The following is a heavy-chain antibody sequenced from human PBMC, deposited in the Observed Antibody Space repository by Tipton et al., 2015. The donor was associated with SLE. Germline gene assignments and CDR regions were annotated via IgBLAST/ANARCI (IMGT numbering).Heavy chain of an antibody. CDR1: GFTFSSYA. CDR2: IYSGGSST. J-gene: IGHJ1*01. V-gene: IGHV3-23*03. Sequence: SLRLSCAASGFTFSSYAMSWVRQAPGKGLEWVSVIYSGGSSTYYADSVKGRFTISRDNSKNTLYLQMNSLRAEDTAIYYCAKGPRYFYESSGYITDWGQGTLVTVSS. CDR3: AKGPRYFYESSGYITD. D-gene: IGHD3-22*01.